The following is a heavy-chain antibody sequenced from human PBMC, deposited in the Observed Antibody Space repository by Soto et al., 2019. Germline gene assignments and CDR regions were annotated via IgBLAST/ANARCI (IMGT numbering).Heavy chain of an antibody. CDR2: ISGSGGST. J-gene: IGHJ4*02. CDR1: GFTFSSYA. Sequence: GGSLRLSCAASGFTFSSYAMSWVRQAPGKGLEWVSAISGSGGSTYYADSVKGRFTISRDNSKNTLYLQMNSLRAEDTAVYYCAKASEATTTGTYFDYWGQGTLVTVSS. CDR3: AKASEATTTGTYFDY. V-gene: IGHV3-23*01. D-gene: IGHD1-1*01.